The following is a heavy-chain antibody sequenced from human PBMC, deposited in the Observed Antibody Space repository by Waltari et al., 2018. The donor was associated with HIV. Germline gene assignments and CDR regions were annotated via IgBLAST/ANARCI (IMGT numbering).Heavy chain of an antibody. CDR2: MTYSGST. D-gene: IGHD4-4*01. CDR3: ARSFSGYSNYFDP. Sequence: QLQLQESGPGLVKSPETLSLTCTVSGGSMTSSSYYWGWIRQPPGKGLEWIGSMTYSGSTYHNPSLRSRLTISGDPSKNQFSLKLTSVTAADTAVYYCARSFSGYSNYFDPWGQGTLVTVSS. V-gene: IGHV4-39*01. J-gene: IGHJ5*02. CDR1: GGSMTSSSYY.